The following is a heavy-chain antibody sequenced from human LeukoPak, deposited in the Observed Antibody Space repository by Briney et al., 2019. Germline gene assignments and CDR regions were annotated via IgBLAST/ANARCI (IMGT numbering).Heavy chain of an antibody. CDR3: ASQAFSGYCSGGSCQVLCDY. J-gene: IGHJ4*02. D-gene: IGHD2-15*01. CDR1: GGSISSSTYY. Sequence: SETLSLTCTVSGGSISSSTYYWGWIRQPPGKGLEWIGTIYSSGSTYYNPSLKSRVTISVDTSKNQFSLKLNSVTAADTAVYYCASQAFSGYCSGGSCQVLCDYWGQGTLVTVSS. CDR2: IYSSGST. V-gene: IGHV4-39*01.